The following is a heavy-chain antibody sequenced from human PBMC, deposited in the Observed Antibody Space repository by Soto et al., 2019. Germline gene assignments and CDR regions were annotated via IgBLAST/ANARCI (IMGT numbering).Heavy chain of an antibody. V-gene: IGHV1-18*01. CDR3: ARHLSLPLNGYSSGYYGMDV. D-gene: IGHD6-19*01. CDR2: ISAYNSNT. CDR1: GYTFTSYG. Sequence: ASVKVSCKASGYTFTSYGISWVRQAPGQGLEGMGRISAYNSNTNYAQKHQGRVTMTTDTSTSTAYMELRSLRSDDTAVYYCARHLSLPLNGYSSGYYGMDVWGQGTTVTVSS. J-gene: IGHJ6*02.